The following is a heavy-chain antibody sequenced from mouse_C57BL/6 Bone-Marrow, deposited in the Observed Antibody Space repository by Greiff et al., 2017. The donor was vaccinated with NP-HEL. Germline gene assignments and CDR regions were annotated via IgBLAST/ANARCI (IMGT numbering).Heavy chain of an antibody. CDR1: GFSLTSYG. Sequence: VQLQQSGPGLVAPSQSLSITCTVSGFSLTSYGVDWVRQSPGKGLEWLGVIWGVGSTNYNSALKSRLSISKDNSKSQVFLKMNSLQTDDTAMYYCASLAFGFAYWGQGTLVTVSA. V-gene: IGHV2-6*01. CDR2: IWGVGST. CDR3: ASLAFGFAY. J-gene: IGHJ3*01.